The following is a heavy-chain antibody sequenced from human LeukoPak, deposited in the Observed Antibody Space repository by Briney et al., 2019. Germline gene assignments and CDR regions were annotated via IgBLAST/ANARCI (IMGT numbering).Heavy chain of an antibody. V-gene: IGHV5-51*01. CDR3: ARGPLGYFDL. CDR2: IYPGDTDT. J-gene: IGHJ2*01. CDR1: NYX. Sequence: NYXXAWVRQMPGKGLEWMGIIYPGDTDTRYSPSFQGQVTISADKSISTAYLQWSSLKASDTAMYYCARGPLGYFDLWGRGTLVTVSS.